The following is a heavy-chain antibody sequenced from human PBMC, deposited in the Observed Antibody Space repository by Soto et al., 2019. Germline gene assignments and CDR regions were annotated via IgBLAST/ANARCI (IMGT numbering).Heavy chain of an antibody. V-gene: IGHV4-31*03. Sequence: QVQLQESGPGLVKPSQTLSLTCTVSGGSISSAGYYWSWIRQHPGKCLEWIGYIYYSGSTYYNQSLKSRVTISADTSKNQFALKLSSVTAADTAVYYCARDRSNWAFDYWGQGTLVTVSS. CDR1: GGSISSAGYY. J-gene: IGHJ4*02. CDR2: IYYSGST. CDR3: ARDRSNWAFDY. D-gene: IGHD7-27*01.